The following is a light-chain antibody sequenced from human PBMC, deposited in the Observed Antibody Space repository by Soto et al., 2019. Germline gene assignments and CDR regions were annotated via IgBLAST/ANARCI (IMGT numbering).Light chain of an antibody. J-gene: IGKJ1*01. CDR2: GAS. CDR3: HQYVSWT. V-gene: IGKV3-20*01. CDR1: QTFSSIY. Sequence: SVLTQAIGTMSLSKLESPILSCRASQTFSSIYLAWYQQKPGQAPRLLIYGASSRATGIPDRFSGSGSGTDFTLTISRLEPEDFAVYYCHQYVSWTFGQGTKVDVK.